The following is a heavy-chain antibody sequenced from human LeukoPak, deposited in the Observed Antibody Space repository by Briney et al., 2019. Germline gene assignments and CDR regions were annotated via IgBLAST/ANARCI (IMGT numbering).Heavy chain of an antibody. CDR2: VIPLFGTA. CDR1: GYTFTSYY. Sequence: SVKVSCKASGYTFTSYYMHWVRQAPGQGLEWMGGVIPLFGTANYAQRFQGRVTITADESTSTVYMELSSLRSEDTAVYYCARASGDSSNYDFPKPYSYWGQGTLVTVSS. D-gene: IGHD3-3*01. J-gene: IGHJ4*02. V-gene: IGHV1-69*13. CDR3: ARASGDSSNYDFPKPYSY.